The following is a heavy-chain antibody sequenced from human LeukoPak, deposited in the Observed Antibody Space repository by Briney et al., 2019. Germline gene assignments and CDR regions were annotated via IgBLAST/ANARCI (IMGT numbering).Heavy chain of an antibody. D-gene: IGHD3-3*01. Sequence: ASVKVSCKASGYTFTSYDINWVRQATGQGLEWMGWMNPNSGNTGYAQKFQGRVTMTRNTSISTAYMELSSLGSEDTAVYYCARVYYDFWSGRPDYWGQGTLVTVSS. V-gene: IGHV1-8*01. J-gene: IGHJ4*02. CDR1: GYTFTSYD. CDR3: ARVYYDFWSGRPDY. CDR2: MNPNSGNT.